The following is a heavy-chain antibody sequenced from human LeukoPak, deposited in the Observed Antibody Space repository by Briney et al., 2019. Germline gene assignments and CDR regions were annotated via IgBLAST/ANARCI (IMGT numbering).Heavy chain of an antibody. D-gene: IGHD5-24*01. CDR3: AREQSPSGMDV. Sequence: PGGSLRLSCAASGFTVSSNYMSWVRQAPGKGLEWVSVIYSGGSTYHADSVKGRFTISRDNSKNTLYLQMNSLRAEDTAVYYCAREQSPSGMDVWGQGTTVTVSS. J-gene: IGHJ6*02. CDR2: IYSGGST. CDR1: GFTVSSNY. V-gene: IGHV3-53*01.